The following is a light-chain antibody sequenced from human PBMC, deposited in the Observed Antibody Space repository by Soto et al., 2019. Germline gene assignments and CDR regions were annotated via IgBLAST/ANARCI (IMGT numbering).Light chain of an antibody. CDR1: SSDVGGYNY. CDR3: SSYTSSRV. V-gene: IGLV2-14*01. J-gene: IGLJ2*01. Sequence: QSVLTQPASVSGSPGQSITISCTGTSSDVGGYNYVSWYQQHPGKAPKLMIYDVSNRPSGVSNRFSGSKSGNTASLTISGLQAEAEADYYCSSYTSSRVFGGGTKVTVL. CDR2: DVS.